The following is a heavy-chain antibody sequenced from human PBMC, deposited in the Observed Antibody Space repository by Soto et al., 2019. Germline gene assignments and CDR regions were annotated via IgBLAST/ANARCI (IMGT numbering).Heavy chain of an antibody. V-gene: IGHV5-10-1*01. CDR2: IDPSDSYT. CDR1: GDSFTGYW. J-gene: IGHJ6*02. D-gene: IGHD6-13*01. CDR3: ASAPVGGIAAAGTGYYGTDV. Sequence: EFLRISCRGAGDSFTGYWISWVRQMPGKGLEWMGRIDPSDSYTNYSPSFQGHVTISADKSISTAYLQWSSLKASDTAMYYCASAPVGGIAAAGTGYYGTDVWGQGTTVTVSS.